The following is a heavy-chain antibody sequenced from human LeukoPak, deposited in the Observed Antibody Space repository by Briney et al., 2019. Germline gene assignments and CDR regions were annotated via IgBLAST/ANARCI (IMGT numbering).Heavy chain of an antibody. CDR1: GGSISSYY. V-gene: IGHV4-59*08. CDR3: ARHSSSGWYYFDY. J-gene: IGHJ4*02. D-gene: IGHD6-19*01. CDR2: IYYSGTT. Sequence: PSETLSLTCTVSGGSISSYYWSWIRQPPGKGLEWIGYIYYSGTTTYNPSLKSRVTISVDTSKNQFSLKVSSVTAADTAVHYCARHSSSGWYYFDYWGQGTLVTVSS.